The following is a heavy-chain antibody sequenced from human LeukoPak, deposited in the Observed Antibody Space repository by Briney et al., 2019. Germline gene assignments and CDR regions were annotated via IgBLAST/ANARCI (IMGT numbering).Heavy chain of an antibody. CDR3: AAQGRQGIFGYSSSPYY. CDR1: GGSLNGYY. J-gene: IGHJ4*02. D-gene: IGHD6-6*01. CDR2: GGNSGGT. Sequence: PSETLSLTCAVYGGSLNGYYWSWIRQPPGKGPEWIGEGGNSGGTKFNPSLKSRVTISADTSKNQFSLKLSSVTAADTAVYYCAAQGRQGIFGYSSSPYYWGQGTLVTVSS. V-gene: IGHV4-34*01.